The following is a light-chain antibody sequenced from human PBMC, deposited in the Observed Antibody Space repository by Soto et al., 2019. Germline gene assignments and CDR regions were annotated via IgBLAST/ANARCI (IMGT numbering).Light chain of an antibody. CDR3: QHYYTTPRT. Sequence: DIVMTQSPDSLAVSLGERATINCKSSQSVLHSSHNKNYLAWYQQKPGQPPKLLIYWASTRKSGVPDRFSGSGSGTDFTLTISSLQAEDVAVYYCQHYYTTPRTFCQGTKVEIK. V-gene: IGKV4-1*01. CDR2: WAS. J-gene: IGKJ1*01. CDR1: QSVLHSSHNKNY.